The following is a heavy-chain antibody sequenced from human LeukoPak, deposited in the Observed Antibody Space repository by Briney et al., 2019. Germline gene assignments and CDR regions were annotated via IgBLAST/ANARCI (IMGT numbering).Heavy chain of an antibody. CDR3: AREGYCSGGSCYSETYMDV. CDR1: GFSVSSYW. Sequence: GGSLTLSCAASGFSVSSYWMSWVRQAPGQGLEWVANIKQDGSEKYYVDSVKGRFTISRDNAKNSLYLQMNSLRAEDTAVYYCAREGYCSGGSCYSETYMDVWGKGTTVTVS. J-gene: IGHJ6*03. V-gene: IGHV3-7*01. D-gene: IGHD2-15*01. CDR2: IKQDGSEK.